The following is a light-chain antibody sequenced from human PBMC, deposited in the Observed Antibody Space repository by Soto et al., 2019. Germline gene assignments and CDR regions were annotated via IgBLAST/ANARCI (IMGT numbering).Light chain of an antibody. J-gene: IGLJ2*01. V-gene: IGLV7-46*01. CDR3: FLSYSGARKV. Sequence: QAVVTQEPSLTVSPGETVTLTCGSSTGAVTSGHYPYWFQQKPGQAPRTLIYDTSNKHSRTPARFSGSLLGGKAALTLSGAQHEDEAEYYCFLSYSGARKVFGGGTKLTVL. CDR2: DTS. CDR1: TGAVTSGHY.